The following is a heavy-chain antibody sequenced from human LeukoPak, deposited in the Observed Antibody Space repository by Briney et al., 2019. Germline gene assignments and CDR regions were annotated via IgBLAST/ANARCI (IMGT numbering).Heavy chain of an antibody. D-gene: IGHD3-10*02. J-gene: IGHJ6*04. CDR2: ISSSGSTI. CDR3: AELGITMIGGV. V-gene: IGHV3-48*03. Sequence: GGSLRLSCAASGFTFSSYEKNWVRQAPGKGLEWVSYISSSGSTIYYADSVKGRFTISRDNAKNSLYLQMNSLRAEDTAVYYCAELGITMIGGVWGKGTTVTISS. CDR1: GFTFSSYE.